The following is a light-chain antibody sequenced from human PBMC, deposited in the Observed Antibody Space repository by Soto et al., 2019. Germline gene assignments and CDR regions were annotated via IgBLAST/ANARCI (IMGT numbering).Light chain of an antibody. CDR3: QQDNNWPPWT. CDR2: GAS. J-gene: IGKJ1*01. V-gene: IGKV3-15*01. Sequence: EIVMTQSPATLSVSPGERATLSCRASQSVSSNLAWFQQKPGQAPRLLIYGASTRVTGIPARFSGSGSGTEFTLTISSLQSEDFAVYYCQQDNNWPPWTCGQGTKVEIK. CDR1: QSVSSN.